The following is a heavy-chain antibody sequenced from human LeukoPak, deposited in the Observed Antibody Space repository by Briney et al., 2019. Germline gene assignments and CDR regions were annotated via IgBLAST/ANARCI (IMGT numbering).Heavy chain of an antibody. CDR3: ARDSPATRGMDV. Sequence: PGGSLRLSCAASGFTFSDYYMSWLRQAPGKGLEWVSYISNSGSTIYYADSVKGRFTISRDNAKNSLYLQMNSLRADDTAVYYCARDSPATRGMDVWGQGTTVTVSS. J-gene: IGHJ6*02. CDR1: GFTFSDYY. V-gene: IGHV3-11*01. CDR2: ISNSGSTI.